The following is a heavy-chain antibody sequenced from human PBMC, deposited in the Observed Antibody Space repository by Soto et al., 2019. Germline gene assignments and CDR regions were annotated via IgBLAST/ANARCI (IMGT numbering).Heavy chain of an antibody. CDR3: ARVIAARPGIYYYSGMDV. CDR2: ISYDGSNK. V-gene: IGHV3-30-3*01. Sequence: GGSLRLSCAASGFTFSSYAMHWVRQAPGKGLEWVAVISYDGSNKYYADSVKGRFTISRHNSKNTLYLQMNSLRAEDTAVYYCARVIAARPGIYYYSGMDVWGQGTKVTVSS. D-gene: IGHD6-6*01. J-gene: IGHJ6*02. CDR1: GFTFSSYA.